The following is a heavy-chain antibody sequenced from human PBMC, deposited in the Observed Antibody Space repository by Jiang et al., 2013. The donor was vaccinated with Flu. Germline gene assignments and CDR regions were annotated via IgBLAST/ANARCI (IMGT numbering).Heavy chain of an antibody. CDR2: LYYSGST. V-gene: IGHV4-59*12. CDR3: ARALATVTSSPTPNWFDP. Sequence: LLKPSETLSLTCTVSGGSINSYYWSWIRQPPGTGLEWIGYLYYSGSTKYNPSLKSRVTISVDTSKNQFSLKLNSVSAADTAVYYCARALATVTSSPTPNWFDPWGQGTLVTVSS. J-gene: IGHJ5*02. D-gene: IGHD4-17*01. CDR1: GGSINSYY.